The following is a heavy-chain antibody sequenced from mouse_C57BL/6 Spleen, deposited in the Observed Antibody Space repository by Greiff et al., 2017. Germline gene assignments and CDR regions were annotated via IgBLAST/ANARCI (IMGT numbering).Heavy chain of an antibody. J-gene: IGHJ2*01. V-gene: IGHV1-50*01. CDR1: GYTFTSYW. D-gene: IGHD3-3*01. Sequence: PGASVKLSCKASGYTFTSYWMQWVKQRPGQGLEWIGEIDPSDSYTNYNQKFKGKATLTVDTSSSTAYMQLSSLTSEDSAVYYCARGLLGLYYFDYWGQGTTLTVSS. CDR3: ARGLLGLYYFDY. CDR2: IDPSDSYT.